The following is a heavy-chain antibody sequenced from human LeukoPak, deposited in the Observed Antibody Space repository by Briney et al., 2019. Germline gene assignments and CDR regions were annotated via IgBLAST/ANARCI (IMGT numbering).Heavy chain of an antibody. CDR3: ARGGYYGSGNDFRFDP. Sequence: PSETLSLTCTVSGGSISSSSYYWGWIRQPPGKGLEWIGSIYYSGSTYYNPSLKSRVSISVDTSKNQFSLKLSSVTAADTAVYYCARGGYYGSGNDFRFDPWGQGTLVTVSS. D-gene: IGHD3-10*01. CDR2: IYYSGST. CDR1: GGSISSSSYY. V-gene: IGHV4-39*07. J-gene: IGHJ5*02.